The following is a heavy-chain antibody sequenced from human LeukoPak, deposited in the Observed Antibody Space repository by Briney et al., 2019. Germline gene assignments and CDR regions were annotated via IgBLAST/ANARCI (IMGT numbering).Heavy chain of an antibody. V-gene: IGHV3-64*01. D-gene: IGHD5-18*01. J-gene: IGHJ4*02. Sequence: GGSLRLSCAASGFTFSSFAMHWVRQAPGRGLEYVSAISSDGGSTYYGNSVKGRFTISRDNSKNTLYLLMDSLRAEDIALYYCARRNGAAHSYDYWGQGTLVTVYS. CDR1: GFTFSSFA. CDR2: ISSDGGST. CDR3: ARRNGAAHSYDY.